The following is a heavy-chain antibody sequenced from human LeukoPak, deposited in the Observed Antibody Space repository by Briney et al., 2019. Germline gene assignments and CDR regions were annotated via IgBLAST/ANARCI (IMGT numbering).Heavy chain of an antibody. CDR2: IYYSGST. Sequence: KPSETLSLTCTVSGGSISSSSYYWGWIRQPPGKGLEWIGSIYYSGSTYYNPSLESRVTISVDTSKNQFSLKLSSVTAADTAVYYCARVGGATQLYWGQGTLVTVSS. V-gene: IGHV4-39*07. CDR1: GGSISSSSYY. D-gene: IGHD5-12*01. J-gene: IGHJ4*02. CDR3: ARVGGATQLY.